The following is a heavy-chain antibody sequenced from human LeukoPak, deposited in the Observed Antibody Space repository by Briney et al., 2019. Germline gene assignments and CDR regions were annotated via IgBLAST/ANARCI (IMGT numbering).Heavy chain of an antibody. Sequence: PGGSLRLSCAASGFSVSSTYMNWVRQAPGKGLEWVSIIYRDGSTYYADYVKGRFTISRDNFKNTLYLQMNSLRVEDTAMYYCARDSGDGDYEPLDSWGQGTLVIVSS. CDR1: GFSVSSTY. CDR2: IYRDGST. CDR3: ARDSGDGDYEPLDS. J-gene: IGHJ4*02. D-gene: IGHD4-17*01. V-gene: IGHV3-53*01.